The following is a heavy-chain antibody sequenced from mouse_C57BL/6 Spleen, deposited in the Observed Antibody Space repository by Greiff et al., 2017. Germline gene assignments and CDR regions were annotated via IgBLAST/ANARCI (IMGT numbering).Heavy chain of an antibody. V-gene: IGHV1-75*01. CDR2: IFPGSGST. D-gene: IGHD2-2*01. Sequence: QVQLQQSGPELVKPGASVKISCKASGYTFTDYYINWLKQRPGQGLEWIGWIFPGSGSTYYHEKFNGKATLTVDKSSSPAYMLPSSLTSEDSAVYFCARWLRGVADWGQGTLVTVSA. CDR1: GYTFTDYY. CDR3: ARWLRGVAD. J-gene: IGHJ3*01.